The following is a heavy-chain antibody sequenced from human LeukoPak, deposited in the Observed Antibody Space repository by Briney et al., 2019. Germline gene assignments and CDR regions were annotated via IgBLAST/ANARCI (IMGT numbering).Heavy chain of an antibody. V-gene: IGHV3-30*04. Sequence: PGRSLRLSCAASGFTFSSYAMHWVRQAPGKGLEWVAVISYDGSNKYYADSVKGRFTISRDNSKNTLYLQMNSLRAEDTAVYYCAGDGLIYDILTGYFDYWGQGTLVTVSS. CDR3: AGDGLIYDILTGYFDY. J-gene: IGHJ4*02. D-gene: IGHD3-9*01. CDR1: GFTFSSYA. CDR2: ISYDGSNK.